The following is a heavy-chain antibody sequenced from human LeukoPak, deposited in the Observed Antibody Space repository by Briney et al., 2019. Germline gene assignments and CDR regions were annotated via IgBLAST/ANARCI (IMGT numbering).Heavy chain of an antibody. CDR2: INHSGST. CDR3: ARRRRIYGDYFVRAFDI. J-gene: IGHJ3*02. Sequence: PSETLSLTCIVSGGSISSSTYFWGWIRQPPGKGLEWIGEINHSGSTYYNPSLKSRVTISLDTSKNQFSLNVSSVTAADTSVYYYARRRRIYGDYFVRAFDIWGQGTMVTVSS. D-gene: IGHD4-17*01. CDR1: GGSISSSTYF. V-gene: IGHV4-39*07.